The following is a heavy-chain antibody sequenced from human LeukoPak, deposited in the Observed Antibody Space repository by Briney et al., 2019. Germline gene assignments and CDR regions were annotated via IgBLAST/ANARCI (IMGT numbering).Heavy chain of an antibody. CDR3: ARDGTAVGINYDY. V-gene: IGHV3-74*01. J-gene: IGHJ4*02. D-gene: IGHD6-13*01. CDR1: GFTFSSYW. CDR2: INSDGSGT. Sequence: GGSLRLSCAASGFTFSSYWMHWVRQAPGKGLVWVSRINSDGSGTSYADSVRGRFTISRDNAKNSLYLQMNSLRAEDTAVYCCARDGTAVGINYDYWGQGTLVTVSS.